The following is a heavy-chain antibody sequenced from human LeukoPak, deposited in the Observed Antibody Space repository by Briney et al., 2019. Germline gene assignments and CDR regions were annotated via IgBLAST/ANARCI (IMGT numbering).Heavy chain of an antibody. Sequence: GGSLRLSCAASGDTLSSYAMSWARQAPGKGLEWVSGISSSGSGGNTYYADSVKGRFTISRDSSKNTLFLHMNTLRAEDTAVYYCAKGPVGLLYFPHGYWGQGTLVTVSS. CDR3: AKGPVGLLYFPHGY. J-gene: IGHJ4*02. CDR1: GDTLSSYA. CDR2: ISSSGSGGNT. D-gene: IGHD2-2*02. V-gene: IGHV3-23*01.